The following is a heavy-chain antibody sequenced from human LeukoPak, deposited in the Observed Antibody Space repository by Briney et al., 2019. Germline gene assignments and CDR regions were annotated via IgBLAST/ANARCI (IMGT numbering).Heavy chain of an antibody. CDR1: GFTFSTYG. D-gene: IGHD6-19*01. Sequence: PGGSLRLSCSASGFTFSTYGMHWVRQAPGKGLEYVSAISSNGGSTYHADSVKGRFTISRDNSKNTLYLQMNSLRAEDTAVYYCAGSGWLNAPFDYWGQGTLVTVSS. CDR2: ISSNGGST. V-gene: IGHV3-64*04. J-gene: IGHJ4*02. CDR3: AGSGWLNAPFDY.